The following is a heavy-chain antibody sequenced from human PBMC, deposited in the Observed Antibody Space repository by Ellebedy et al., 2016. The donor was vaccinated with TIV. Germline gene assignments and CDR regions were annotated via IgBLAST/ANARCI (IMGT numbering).Heavy chain of an antibody. J-gene: IGHJ6*02. Sequence: ASVKVSCXASGYTFTTFYMHWVRQAPGQGLEWMGIINPTGGSTTYAQKFQGRVTMTRDTSTSTVYMELSSLRSEDTAVYYCASRSRSGLVAVGNDYYAMDVWGQGTTVTVSS. D-gene: IGHD6-13*01. CDR1: GYTFTTFY. V-gene: IGHV1-46*01. CDR3: ASRSRSGLVAVGNDYYAMDV. CDR2: INPTGGST.